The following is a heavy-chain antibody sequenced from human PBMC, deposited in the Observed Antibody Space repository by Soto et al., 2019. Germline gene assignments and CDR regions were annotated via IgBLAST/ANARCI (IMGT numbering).Heavy chain of an antibody. CDR1: GYSFTSYW. V-gene: IGHV5-51*01. CDR3: ARHYSTSSPDY. D-gene: IGHD6-6*01. J-gene: IGHJ4*02. Sequence: GESLKISCRGSGYSFTSYWIGWVRQMPGQGLEWMGIVFPGDADTKYSPSFQGQVTISADKSINTAYLQWSGLRASDTAMYYCARHYSTSSPDYWGQGTLVTVSS. CDR2: VFPGDADT.